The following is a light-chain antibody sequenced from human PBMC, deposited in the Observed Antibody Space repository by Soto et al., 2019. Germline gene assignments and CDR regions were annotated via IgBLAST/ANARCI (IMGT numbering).Light chain of an antibody. CDR3: QQYNSYWT. CDR2: KAS. Sequence: DMQMTQSPSTLSASVGNRVTITCRASQSISSRLAWYQQKPGKAPKLLIYKASSLESGVPSRFSGSGSGTEFTLTISSLQPDDSSPYYCQQYNSYWTFGQGTKVEIK. CDR1: QSISSR. J-gene: IGKJ1*01. V-gene: IGKV1-5*03.